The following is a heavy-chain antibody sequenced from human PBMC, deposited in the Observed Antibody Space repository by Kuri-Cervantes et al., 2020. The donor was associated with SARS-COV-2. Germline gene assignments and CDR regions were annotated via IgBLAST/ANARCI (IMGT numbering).Heavy chain of an antibody. J-gene: IGHJ4*02. D-gene: IGHD3-22*01. Sequence: GESLKISCAASGFPFSDYRMNWIRQSPGKGLEWVSCIDGYSSYIHYADSVKGRFTISRDNAKSSVFLQMNSLRAEDTAVYYCTTSMIVSAAHYFDYWGQGILVTVSS. V-gene: IGHV3-21*01. CDR3: TTSMIVSAAHYFDY. CDR1: GFPFSDYR. CDR2: IDGYSSYI.